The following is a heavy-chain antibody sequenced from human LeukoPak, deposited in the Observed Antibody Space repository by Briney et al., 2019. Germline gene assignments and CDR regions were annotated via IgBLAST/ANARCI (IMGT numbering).Heavy chain of an antibody. CDR3: ARGLGSSRVLYYYYYMDV. CDR2: IYTSGST. Sequence: SETLSLTCTVSGGSISSGSYYWSWIRQPAGKGLEWIGRIYTSGSTNYNPSLKSRVTISVDTSKNQFSLKLSSVTAADTAVYYCARGLGSSRVLYYYYYMDVWGKGTTVTVSS. J-gene: IGHJ6*03. D-gene: IGHD6-6*01. V-gene: IGHV4-61*02. CDR1: GGSISSGSYY.